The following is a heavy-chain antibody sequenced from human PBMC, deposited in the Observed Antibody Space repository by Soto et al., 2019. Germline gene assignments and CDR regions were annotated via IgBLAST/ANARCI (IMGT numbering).Heavy chain of an antibody. D-gene: IGHD1-1*01. CDR2: IKSRGSGGTT. Sequence: QLVESGGGLVTPGKSVTLSCVGSGFDFTAAWMHWVRQAPGTGLEWVGSIKSRGSGGTTDYSAPVRGRFTISRDDSKDTVHLQMSSLKTEDTAVYFCAKQRGPSGSSYYRLEVWGQGSTVTVTS. CDR3: AKQRGPSGSSYYRLEV. CDR1: GFDFTAAW. J-gene: IGHJ6*01. V-gene: IGHV3-15*07.